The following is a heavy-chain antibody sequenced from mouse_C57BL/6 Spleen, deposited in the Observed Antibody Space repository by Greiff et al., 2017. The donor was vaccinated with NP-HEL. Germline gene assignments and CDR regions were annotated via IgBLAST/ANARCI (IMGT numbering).Heavy chain of an antibody. CDR1: GYTFTDYY. CDR2: INPNNGGT. V-gene: IGHV1-26*01. J-gene: IGHJ3*01. D-gene: IGHD2-4*01. Sequence: EVQLQQSGPELVKPGASVKISCKASGYTFTDYYMNWVKQSHGKSLEWIGDINPNNGGTSYNQKFKGKATLTVDKSSSTAYMELRSLTSEDSAVYYCARGAYDYAWFAYWGQGTLVTVSA. CDR3: ARGAYDYAWFAY.